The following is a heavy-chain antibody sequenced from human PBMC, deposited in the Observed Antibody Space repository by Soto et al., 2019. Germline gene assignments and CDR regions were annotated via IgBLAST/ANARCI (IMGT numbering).Heavy chain of an antibody. CDR3: ARTGSGSSWEFDP. Sequence: GGSLRLSCAASGFTFSSYSMNWVRQAPGKGLEWVSSISSSSSYIYYADSVKGRFTISRDNAKNSLYLQMNSLRAEDTAVYYCARTGSGSSWEFDPWGQGTLVTVSS. V-gene: IGHV3-21*01. J-gene: IGHJ5*02. CDR2: ISSSSSYI. D-gene: IGHD6-13*01. CDR1: GFTFSSYS.